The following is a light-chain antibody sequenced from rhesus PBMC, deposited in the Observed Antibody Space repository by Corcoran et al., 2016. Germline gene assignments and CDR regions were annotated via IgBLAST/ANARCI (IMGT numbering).Light chain of an antibody. Sequence: QVILTQSPATLSLSPGERATLSCRASQSVSSALAWYQQKPGQAPRLLIYGASSRATGIPERFSGSGSGTEFTLTISSMEPEDFTIYYCQKYSTSPFTFGPGTKLDIK. CDR1: QSVSSA. J-gene: IGKJ3*01. V-gene: IGKV3-53*01. CDR3: QKYSTSPFT. CDR2: GAS.